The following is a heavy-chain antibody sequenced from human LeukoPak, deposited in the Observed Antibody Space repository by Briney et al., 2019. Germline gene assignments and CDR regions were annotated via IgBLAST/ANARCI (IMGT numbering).Heavy chain of an antibody. V-gene: IGHV1-69*13. CDR1: GGTFSSYA. D-gene: IGHD1-26*01. J-gene: IGHJ4*02. Sequence: AASVNVSCKASGGTFSSYAISWVRQAPGQGLEWMGGIIPIFGTANYAQKFQGRVTITADESTSTAYMELSSLRSEDTAVYYCARIYSGSYFDYWGQGTLVTVSS. CDR2: IIPIFGTA. CDR3: ARIYSGSYFDY.